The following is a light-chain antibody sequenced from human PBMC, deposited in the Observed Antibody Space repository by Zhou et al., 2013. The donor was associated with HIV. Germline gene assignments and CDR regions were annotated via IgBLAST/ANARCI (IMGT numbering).Light chain of an antibody. Sequence: EXVMTQSPATLSVSPGERATLSCRASQSVSSNLAWYQQKPGQAPRLLIYGASTRATGIPARFSGSGSGTEFTLTISSMQSEDFAVYYCQQYNNWPPGLTFGGRDQGGD. CDR3: QQYNNWPPGLT. CDR2: GAS. V-gene: IGKV3-15*01. CDR1: QSVSSN. J-gene: IGKJ4*01.